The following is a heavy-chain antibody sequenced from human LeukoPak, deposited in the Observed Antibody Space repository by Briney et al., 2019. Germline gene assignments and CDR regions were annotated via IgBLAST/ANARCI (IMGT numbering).Heavy chain of an antibody. CDR3: ARDLGYCSGGSCYHDWFDP. Sequence: SVKVSCKASGGTFSSYAISWVRQAPGQGLEWMGGIIPIFGTANYAQKFQGRVTITADEATSTAYMELSSLRSEDTAVYYCARDLGYCSGGSCYHDWFDPWGQGTLVTVSS. D-gene: IGHD2-15*01. CDR1: GGTFSSYA. J-gene: IGHJ5*02. V-gene: IGHV1-69*13. CDR2: IIPIFGTA.